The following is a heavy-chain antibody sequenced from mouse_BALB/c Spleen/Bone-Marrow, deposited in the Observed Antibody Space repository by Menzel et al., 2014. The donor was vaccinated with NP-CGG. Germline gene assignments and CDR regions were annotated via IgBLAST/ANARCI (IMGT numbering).Heavy chain of an antibody. D-gene: IGHD4-1*01. J-gene: IGHJ1*01. CDR1: GFTFSSFG. Sequence: VQLQQSGVGLVQPGGSRKLSCAASGFTFSSFGMHWVRQAPEKGLEWVAYISSGSTAICYADTVKGRFTISRDNPKNTLFLQMTSLRSEDTAMYYCARGGNWDDSDGWGAGSTVTVSS. V-gene: IGHV5-17*02. CDR2: ISSGSTAI. CDR3: ARGGNWDDSDG.